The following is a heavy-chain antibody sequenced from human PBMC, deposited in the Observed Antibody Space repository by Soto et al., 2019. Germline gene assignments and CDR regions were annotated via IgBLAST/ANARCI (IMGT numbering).Heavy chain of an antibody. Sequence: PSETLSLTCAVSGGSITSGGYSWSWIRQPPGKGLEWIGEVNHSGSTNYNPSLKSRVTISVDTSKNQFSLKLSSVTAADTAVYYCARGPITTNPRFDPWGQGTLVTVSS. V-gene: IGHV4-34*01. J-gene: IGHJ5*02. D-gene: IGHD3-22*01. CDR2: VNHSGST. CDR3: ARGPITTNPRFDP. CDR1: GGSITSGGYS.